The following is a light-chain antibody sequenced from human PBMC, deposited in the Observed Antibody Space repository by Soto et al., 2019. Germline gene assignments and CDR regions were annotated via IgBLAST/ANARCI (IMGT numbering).Light chain of an antibody. Sequence: IQMTQSPSTHSASPGDRVTITCRASQTISSWLAWYQQKPGKAPKLLIYKASTLKSGVPSRFSGSGSGTEFTLTISSLQPDDFATYYCQHYNSYSEAFGQGTEVDIK. CDR2: KAS. CDR3: QHYNSYSEA. CDR1: QTISSW. J-gene: IGKJ1*01. V-gene: IGKV1-5*03.